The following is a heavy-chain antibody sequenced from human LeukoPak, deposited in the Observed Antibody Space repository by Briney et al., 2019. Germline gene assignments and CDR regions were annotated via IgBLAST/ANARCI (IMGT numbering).Heavy chain of an antibody. V-gene: IGHV3-21*01. Sequence: GGSLRLSCAVSGFTFSAYSMNWVRQAPGKGLEWVSSISSSSSYIYYADSVKGQFTISRDNAKNSLYLQMNSLRAEDTAVYYCARGSSSSWYGEYYFDYWGQGTLVTVSS. CDR3: ARGSSSSWYGEYYFDY. CDR2: ISSSSSYI. CDR1: GFTFSAYS. D-gene: IGHD6-13*01. J-gene: IGHJ4*02.